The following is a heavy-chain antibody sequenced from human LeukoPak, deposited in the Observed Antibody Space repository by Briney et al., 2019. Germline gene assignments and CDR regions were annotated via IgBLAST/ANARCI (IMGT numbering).Heavy chain of an antibody. V-gene: IGHV3-13*01. Sequence: GGSLRLSCAASGFTFSSYDMHWVRQATGKGLEWVSAIGSAGDTYYPGSVKGRFTISRENAKNSLYLQMNSLRAGDTAVYYCARGALVATSVGAFDIWGQGTMVTASS. CDR3: ARGALVATSVGAFDI. CDR1: GFTFSSYD. CDR2: IGSAGDT. D-gene: IGHD5-12*01. J-gene: IGHJ3*02.